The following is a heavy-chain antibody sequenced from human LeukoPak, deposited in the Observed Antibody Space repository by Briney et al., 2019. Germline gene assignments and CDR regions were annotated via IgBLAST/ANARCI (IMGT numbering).Heavy chain of an antibody. CDR1: GYTFTSYD. Sequence: ASVKVSCEASGYTFTSYDINWVRQATGQGLEWMGWVNPNSGNTGYAQKFQGRVTMTRNTSISTAYMELSSLRSEDTAVYYCARGLEFGFLEWLVDAFDIWGQGTMVTVSS. CDR3: ARGLEFGFLEWLVDAFDI. D-gene: IGHD3-3*01. CDR2: VNPNSGNT. J-gene: IGHJ3*02. V-gene: IGHV1-8*01.